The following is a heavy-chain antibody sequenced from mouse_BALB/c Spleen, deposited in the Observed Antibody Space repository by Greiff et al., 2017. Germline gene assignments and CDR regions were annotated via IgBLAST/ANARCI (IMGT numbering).Heavy chain of an antibody. V-gene: IGHV1-15*01. CDR2: IDPETGGT. Sequence: VQLQQSGAELVRPGASVTLSCKASGYTFTDYEMHWVKQTPVHGLEWIGAIDPETGGTAYNQKFKGKATLTADKSSSTAYMELRSLTSEDSAVYYCTRERDGNGVRYFDYWGQGTTLTVSS. D-gene: IGHD2-1*01. CDR1: GYTFTDYE. CDR3: TRERDGNGVRYFDY. J-gene: IGHJ2*01.